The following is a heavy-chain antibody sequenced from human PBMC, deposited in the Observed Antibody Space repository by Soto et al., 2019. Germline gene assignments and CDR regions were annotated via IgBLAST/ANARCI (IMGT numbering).Heavy chain of an antibody. CDR1: GCSISSSTYY. V-gene: IGHV4-39*01. J-gene: IGHJ4*02. Sequence: QLQLQESGPGLVKPSETLSLTCTVSGCSISSSTYYWGWIRQPPAKGLEWIGSIYYSGNTYYNPSLKSRVTISVDTSKNQFSLKLSSVTAADTAVYYCARHSSGYQYYFDYWGQGTLVTVSS. CDR3: ARHSSGYQYYFDY. D-gene: IGHD3-22*01. CDR2: IYYSGNT.